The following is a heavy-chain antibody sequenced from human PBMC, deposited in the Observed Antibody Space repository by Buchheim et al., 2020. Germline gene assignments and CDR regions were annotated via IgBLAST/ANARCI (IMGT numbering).Heavy chain of an antibody. CDR1: GFTFSGHW. CDR3: ARVRDFVRDKYCFGMDV. Sequence: EVQLVESGGGLVQPGGSLTLSCAASGFTFSGHWMSWVRQAPGKGLEWVANIKQDGSEKHYVNSVVGRFIISRDNAKNSLYLQMNSLRAEDTAAYYCARVRDFVRDKYCFGMDVWGQGTT. CDR2: IKQDGSEK. V-gene: IGHV3-7*04. J-gene: IGHJ6*02. D-gene: IGHD6-6*01.